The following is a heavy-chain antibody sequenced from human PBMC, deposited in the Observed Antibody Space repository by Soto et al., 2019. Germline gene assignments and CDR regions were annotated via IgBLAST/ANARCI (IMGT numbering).Heavy chain of an antibody. Sequence: PSETLSLTCAVYGGSFSGYYWSWVRQPPGKGLEWIGEINHSGSTNYNPSLKSRVTISVDTSKNQFSLKLSSVTAADTAVYYCARERGSYSHYYYYYYGMDVWGQGTTVTVSS. J-gene: IGHJ6*02. V-gene: IGHV4-34*01. CDR1: GGSFSGYY. CDR3: ARERGSYSHYYYYYYGMDV. CDR2: INHSGST. D-gene: IGHD1-26*01.